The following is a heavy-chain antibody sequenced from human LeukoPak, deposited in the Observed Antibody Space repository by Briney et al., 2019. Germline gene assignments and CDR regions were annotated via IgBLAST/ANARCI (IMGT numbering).Heavy chain of an antibody. V-gene: IGHV3-64*01. D-gene: IGHD6-19*01. CDR1: GFSVSNYA. Sequence: GGSLRLSCAASGFSVSNYAMHWVRQAPGKRLEYVSGISYNGGSTFYANSVKGRFTISRDNSKNTLYLQMNSLRAEDTAVYYCARGPGSSGWYVYFDYWGQGTLVTVSS. CDR3: ARGPGSSGWYVYFDY. CDR2: ISYNGGST. J-gene: IGHJ4*02.